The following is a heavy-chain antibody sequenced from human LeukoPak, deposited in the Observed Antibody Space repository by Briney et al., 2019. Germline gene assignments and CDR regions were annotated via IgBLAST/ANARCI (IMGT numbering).Heavy chain of an antibody. CDR2: VSGSAGST. J-gene: IGHJ4*02. D-gene: IGHD6-19*01. CDR3: ARDVLTSGWYEFDY. V-gene: IGHV3-23*01. CDR1: GFTFSSYA. Sequence: GGSLRLSCAASGFTFSSYAMSWVRQAPGKGLEWVSSVSGSAGSTYYADSVKGRFTISRDNSKNTLYLQMNSLRADDTAVYYCARDVLTSGWYEFDYWGQGTLVTVSS.